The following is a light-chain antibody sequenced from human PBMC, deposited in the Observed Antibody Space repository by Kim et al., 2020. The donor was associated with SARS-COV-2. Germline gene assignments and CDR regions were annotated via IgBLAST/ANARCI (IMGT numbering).Light chain of an antibody. J-gene: IGKJ1*01. V-gene: IGKV1-5*03. CDR2: KAS. CDR1: QSISSW. CDR3: QHRA. Sequence: DIQMTQSPYTLSASVGDRVTITCRASQSISSWLAWYQQKPGKAPKLLIYKASSLESGVPSRFSGSGSGTEFTLTISSLQPDDFATYYCQHRAFGQGTKVDIK.